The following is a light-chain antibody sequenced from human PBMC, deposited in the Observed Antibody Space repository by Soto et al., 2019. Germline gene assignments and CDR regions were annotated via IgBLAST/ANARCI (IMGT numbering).Light chain of an antibody. Sequence: DSHITRSPASESACVGDRVTISCRASQGVSIWLGCYQQKAGRAPKLLIYAASSLQSGVPSRFSGRGSGTHFTLTISSLQPEDFATYYCQQANSFPLTFGQGARLEI. J-gene: IGKJ5*01. V-gene: IGKV1D-12*01. CDR1: QGVSIW. CDR2: AAS. CDR3: QQANSFPLT.